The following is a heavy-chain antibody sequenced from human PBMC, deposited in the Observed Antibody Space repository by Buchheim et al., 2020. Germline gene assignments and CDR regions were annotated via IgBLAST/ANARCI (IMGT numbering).Heavy chain of an antibody. J-gene: IGHJ4*02. Sequence: QVQLVQSGAEVKKPGASVKVSCKASGYTFTSYAMHWVRQAPGQRLEWMGWINAGNGNTKYSQKFQGRVTITRDTSESTAYMELSSLRSEDTAVYYCARVFLYGAIGGYYDYWGQGTL. CDR2: INAGNGNT. CDR1: GYTFTSYA. CDR3: ARVFLYGAIGGYYDY. V-gene: IGHV1-3*01. D-gene: IGHD4-17*01.